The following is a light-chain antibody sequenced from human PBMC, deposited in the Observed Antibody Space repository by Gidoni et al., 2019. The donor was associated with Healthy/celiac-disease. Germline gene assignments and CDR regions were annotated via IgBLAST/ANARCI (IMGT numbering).Light chain of an antibody. CDR3: SSYTSSSTLT. CDR2: DVS. Sequence: QSALTQHAAGSGSPGQSFTISCTGTSSDVGGYNYVSWYQQHPGKAPKLMIYDVSNRPSGVSNRFSGSKSGNTASLTISGLQAEDEADYYCSSYTSSSTLTFGGGTKLTVL. CDR1: SSDVGGYNY. J-gene: IGLJ3*02. V-gene: IGLV2-14*03.